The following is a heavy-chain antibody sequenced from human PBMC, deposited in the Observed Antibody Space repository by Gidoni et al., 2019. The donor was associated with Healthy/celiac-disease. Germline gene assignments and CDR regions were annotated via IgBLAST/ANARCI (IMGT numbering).Heavy chain of an antibody. CDR1: GFIFSSYG. J-gene: IGHJ4*02. CDR3: AKDLELPAAFSFDY. Sequence: QVHLVESGGGVVQPGRSMRLSCAASGFIFSSYGMHWVRQAPGKGLEWVAVISYDGSNKYYADSVKGRFTISRDNSKNTLYLQMNSLRAEDTAVYYCAKDLELPAAFSFDYWGQGTLVTVSS. CDR2: ISYDGSNK. D-gene: IGHD2-2*01. V-gene: IGHV3-30*18.